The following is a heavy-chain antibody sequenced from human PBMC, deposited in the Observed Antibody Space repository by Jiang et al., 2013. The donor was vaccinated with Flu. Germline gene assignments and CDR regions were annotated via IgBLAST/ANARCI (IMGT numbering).Heavy chain of an antibody. CDR2: IRSKAYGGTI. CDR1: GFIFGDYA. J-gene: IGHJ4*02. V-gene: IGHV3-49*04. Sequence: QLLESGGGLVQPGRSLRLSCTASGFIFGDYAMSWVRQAPGKGLEWVGFIRSKAYGGTIEYAASVKGRFTISRDDSKSIAYLQMNSLKTEDTTVYYCSRGRYFDWLSPVDYWGQGTLVTVSS. CDR3: SRGRYFDWLSPVDY. D-gene: IGHD3-9*01.